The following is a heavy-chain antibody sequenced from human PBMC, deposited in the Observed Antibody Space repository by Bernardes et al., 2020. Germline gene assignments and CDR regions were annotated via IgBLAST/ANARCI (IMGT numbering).Heavy chain of an antibody. J-gene: IGHJ3*02. CDR2: ISWNSGSI. D-gene: IGHD5-12*01. Sequence: SLRLSCAASGFTFDDYAMHWVRQAPGKGLEWVSGISWNSGSIGYADSVKGRFTISRDNAKNSLYLQMNSLRAEDTALYYCAKDRGYSGYEGAFDIWGQGTMVTVSS. CDR1: GFTFDDYA. V-gene: IGHV3-9*01. CDR3: AKDRGYSGYEGAFDI.